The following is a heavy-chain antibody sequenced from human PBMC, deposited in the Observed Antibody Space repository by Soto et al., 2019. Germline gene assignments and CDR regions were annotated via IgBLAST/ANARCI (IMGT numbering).Heavy chain of an antibody. CDR3: ARLSRDWAIYYYGMDV. CDR1: GYSFTSYW. V-gene: IGHV5-51*01. CDR2: IYPGDSDT. Sequence: PGESLKISCKGSGYSFTSYWIGWVRQMPGKGLEWMGIIYPGDSDTRYSPSFQGQVAISADKSISTAYLQWSSLKASDTAMYYCARLSRDWAIYYYGMDVWGQGTTVTVSS. D-gene: IGHD3-9*01. J-gene: IGHJ6*02.